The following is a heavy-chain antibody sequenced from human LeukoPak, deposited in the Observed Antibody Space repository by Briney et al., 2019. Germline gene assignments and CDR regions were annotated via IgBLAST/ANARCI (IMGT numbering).Heavy chain of an antibody. CDR3: AKKYSTGLDP. CDR1: GFTFSSYD. V-gene: IGHV3-13*01. Sequence: GGSLRLSCAASGFTFSSYDMHWVRQATGKGLEWVSAIDTAGDTYYPGSVKGRFTISRDNSKNTLYLQMNSLRAEDTAIYYCAKKYSTGLDPWGQGTLVTVSS. D-gene: IGHD1-26*01. CDR2: IDTAGDT. J-gene: IGHJ5*02.